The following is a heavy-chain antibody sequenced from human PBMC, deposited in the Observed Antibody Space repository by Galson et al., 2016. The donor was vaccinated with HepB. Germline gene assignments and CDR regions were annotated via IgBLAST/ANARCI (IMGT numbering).Heavy chain of an antibody. V-gene: IGHV1-18*01. CDR2: ISTYNGNT. CDR3: AREQEVGYGVDV. CDR1: GYTFTTYG. J-gene: IGHJ6*02. D-gene: IGHD1-26*01. Sequence: SVKVSCKASGYTFTTYGINWVRQAPGQGLEWMGWISTYNGNTNYAQKLQGRVTMTTDTSTATAYMELRSLRSDDTAVYYCAREQEVGYGVDVWGQGTTVTVSS.